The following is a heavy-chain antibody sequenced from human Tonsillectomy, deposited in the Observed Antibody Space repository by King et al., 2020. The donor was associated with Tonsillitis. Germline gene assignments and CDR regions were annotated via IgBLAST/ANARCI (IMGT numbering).Heavy chain of an antibody. CDR3: ARGYCSGSACYNNPHYYYYYMDV. D-gene: IGHD2-15*01. CDR1: GGTFISSA. Sequence: QLVQSGAEVKKPGTSVRVSCKASGGTFISSAISWVRRAPGQGLEWMGGIIPIVGPAHYSQRFQGRVTITADESTTTAYMELSSLRSEDTAVYYCARGYCSGSACYNNPHYYYYYMDVWGKGTTVTVSS. J-gene: IGHJ6*03. V-gene: IGHV1-69*12. CDR2: IIPIVGPA.